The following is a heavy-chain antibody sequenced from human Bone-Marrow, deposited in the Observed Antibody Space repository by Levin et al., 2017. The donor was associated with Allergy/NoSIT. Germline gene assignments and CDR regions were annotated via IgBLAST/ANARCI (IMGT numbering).Heavy chain of an antibody. V-gene: IGHV3-21*01. D-gene: IGHD3-22*01. Sequence: GESLKISCAASGFTFSEYSMNWVRQAPGKGLEWLSYTSGTSSHIYYADSVKGRFTISRDNAKNSLFLQMNSLRAEDTAVYYCASWAMYHYDRSAFDYFYYAMDVWGQGTTVTVSS. CDR3: ASWAMYHYDRSAFDYFYYAMDV. CDR1: GFTFSEYS. CDR2: TSGTSSHI. J-gene: IGHJ6*02.